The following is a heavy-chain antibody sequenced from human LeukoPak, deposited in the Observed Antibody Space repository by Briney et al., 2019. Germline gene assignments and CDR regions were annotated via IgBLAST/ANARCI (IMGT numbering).Heavy chain of an antibody. CDR3: ARDLGPAYGETGDFDY. CDR2: IYYSGTT. V-gene: IGHV4-39*07. CDR1: GDSISSSLYY. D-gene: IGHD4-17*01. Sequence: SETLSLTCTVSGDSISSSLYYWGWIRQPPGKGLEWIGNIYYSGTTYYNPSLKSRVTMSVDTSKNQFSLSLYSVTAADTAVYYCARDLGPAYGETGDFDYWGQGTLVTVSS. J-gene: IGHJ4*02.